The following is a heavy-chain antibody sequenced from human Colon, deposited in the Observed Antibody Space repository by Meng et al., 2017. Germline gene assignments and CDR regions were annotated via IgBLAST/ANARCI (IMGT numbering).Heavy chain of an antibody. CDR2: IYYSGST. J-gene: IGHJ5*02. CDR3: ARDRKHYGERGWFDP. Sequence: QRHEAGPGLCQPSPPLSLTCTVSGGSISSGDYYWSWIRQPPGKGLEWIGYIYYSGSTYSNASLKSRVTISIDRSKNQFSLKLSSVTAADTAVYYCARDRKHYGERGWFDPWGQGTLVTVSS. V-gene: IGHV4-30-4*01. D-gene: IGHD4-17*01. CDR1: GGSISSGDYY.